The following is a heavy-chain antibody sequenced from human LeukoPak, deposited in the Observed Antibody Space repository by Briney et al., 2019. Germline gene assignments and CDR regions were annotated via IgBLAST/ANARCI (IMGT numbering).Heavy chain of an antibody. CDR3: AGVVWFGDNGAFDI. V-gene: IGHV4-4*07. CDR1: GGSISSYY. Sequence: PSETLSLTCTVSGGSISSYYWSWIRQPAGKGLEWIGRIYTSGSTNYNPSLKSRVTMSVDTSKNQFSLKLSSVTAADTAVYYCAGVVWFGDNGAFDIWGQGTMVTVSS. CDR2: IYTSGST. J-gene: IGHJ3*02. D-gene: IGHD3-10*01.